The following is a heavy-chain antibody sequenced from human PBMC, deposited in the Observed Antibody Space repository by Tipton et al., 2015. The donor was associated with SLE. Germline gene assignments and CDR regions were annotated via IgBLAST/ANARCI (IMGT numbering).Heavy chain of an antibody. CDR3: ARDSTDYYDSGRSPSRFVY. CDR1: GGSMRGKSYY. D-gene: IGHD3-10*01. V-gene: IGHV4-39*07. CDR2: VHSSGST. Sequence: TLSLTCTVSGGSMRGKSYYWGWIRQPSGKGLEWIGSVHSSGSTYYNPSLKSRVTISVDTSKNQFSLNLTSVTAADTAVYYCARDSTDYYDSGRSPSRFVYWGQGTLLIVSS. J-gene: IGHJ4*02.